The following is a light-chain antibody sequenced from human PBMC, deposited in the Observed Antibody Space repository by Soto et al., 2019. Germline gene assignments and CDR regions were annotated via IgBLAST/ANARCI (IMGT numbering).Light chain of an antibody. J-gene: IGKJ2*01. Sequence: DIQMTQSPSSLSASVGEGVTITCRASQFIRNYLNWYQHKPGKAPKLLIYAASTLQGGVPSRFSGSGSGTDFTLTINSLQPEDFATYYCQQSYSAPYTFGQGARLEIK. CDR1: QFIRNY. CDR2: AAS. CDR3: QQSYSAPYT. V-gene: IGKV1-39*01.